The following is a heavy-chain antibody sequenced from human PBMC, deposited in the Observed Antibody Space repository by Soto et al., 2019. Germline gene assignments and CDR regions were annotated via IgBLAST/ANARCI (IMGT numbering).Heavy chain of an antibody. J-gene: IGHJ4*02. D-gene: IGHD3-22*01. Sequence: QVQLVESGGGVVQPGRSLRLSCAASGFTFSSYAMHWVRQAPGKGLEWVAVISYDGRNKYYADSVKGRFTISRDHSKNRRYLQMNSLRAEDTAVYYCARSGIYDSSGYYLFWGQGTLVSVSS. CDR1: GFTFSSYA. V-gene: IGHV3-30-3*01. CDR2: ISYDGRNK. CDR3: ARSGIYDSSGYYLF.